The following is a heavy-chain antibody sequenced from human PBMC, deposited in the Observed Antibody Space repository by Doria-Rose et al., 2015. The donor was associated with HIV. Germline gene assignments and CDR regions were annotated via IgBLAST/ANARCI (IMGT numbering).Heavy chain of an antibody. CDR3: ARIKSSRWYHKYYFDF. CDR1: GVSLSSPGMG. D-gene: IGHD6-13*01. Sequence: ESGPVLVKPTETLTLTCTVSGVSLSSPGMGVSWIRQPPGKALGWLANIFSDDGRSYKTSLKSRLTISRGTSKSQVVLTMTDTDPVDTATYYCARIKSSRWYHKYYFDFWGRGTLVIVSA. CDR2: IFSDDGR. V-gene: IGHV2-26*01. J-gene: IGHJ4*02.